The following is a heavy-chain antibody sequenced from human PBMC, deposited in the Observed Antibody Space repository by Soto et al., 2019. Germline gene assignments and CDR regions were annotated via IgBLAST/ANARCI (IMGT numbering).Heavy chain of an antibody. D-gene: IGHD2-2*01. Sequence: GGSLRLSCAASGFTSSSYWMSWVRQAPGKGLEGVANIKQDGSEKYYVDSVKGRFTISRDNAKNSLYLQMNSLRAEDTAVYYCGRTSCYWCAFDIWGQGTMVTVSS. CDR3: GRTSCYWCAFDI. CDR1: GFTSSSYW. CDR2: IKQDGSEK. J-gene: IGHJ3*02. V-gene: IGHV3-7*01.